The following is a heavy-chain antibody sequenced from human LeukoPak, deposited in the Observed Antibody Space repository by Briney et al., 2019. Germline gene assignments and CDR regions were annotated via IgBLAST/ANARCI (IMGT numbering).Heavy chain of an antibody. CDR1: GFTFSDYY. CDR3: ARVEYYDSSGYYDY. J-gene: IGHJ4*02. D-gene: IGHD3-22*01. Sequence: GGSLRLSCAASGFTFSDYYMSWIRQAPGKGLEWVSYISSSGSTIYYADSVKGRFTISRDNVKNSLYLQMNSLRAEDTAVYYCARVEYYDSSGYYDYWGQGTLVTVSS. V-gene: IGHV3-11*04. CDR2: ISSSGSTI.